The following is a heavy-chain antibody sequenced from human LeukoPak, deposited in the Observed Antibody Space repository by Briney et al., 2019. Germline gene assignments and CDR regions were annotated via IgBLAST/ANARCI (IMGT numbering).Heavy chain of an antibody. V-gene: IGHV3-30*04. CDR2: ISYDGSNN. J-gene: IGHJ4*02. Sequence: PGGSLRLSCAASGFTFSSYAMHWVRQAPGKGLEWVAIISYDGSNNYYADSVRGRFIVSRDKSKNTLYLQMNSLRAEDTAVYFCAKRGVVIRVILVGFHKEAYYFDSWGQGALVTVSS. CDR1: GFTFSSYA. D-gene: IGHD3-22*01. CDR3: AKRGVVIRVILVGFHKEAYYFDS.